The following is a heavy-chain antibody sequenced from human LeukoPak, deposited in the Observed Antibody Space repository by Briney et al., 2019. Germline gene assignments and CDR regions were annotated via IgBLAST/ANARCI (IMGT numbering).Heavy chain of an antibody. Sequence: SETLSLTCAVSGGSISSSNWWSWVRQPPGKGLEWIGEIYHSGSTNYNPSLKSRVTISVDKSKNQFSLKLSSVTAADTAVYYCAGLFSGYDPFDYWGQGTLVTVSS. D-gene: IGHD5-12*01. V-gene: IGHV4-4*02. CDR2: IYHSGST. CDR1: GGSISSSNW. CDR3: AGLFSGYDPFDY. J-gene: IGHJ4*02.